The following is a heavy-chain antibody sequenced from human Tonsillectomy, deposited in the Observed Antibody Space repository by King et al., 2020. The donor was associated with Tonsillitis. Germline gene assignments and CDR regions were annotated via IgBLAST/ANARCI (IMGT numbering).Heavy chain of an antibody. D-gene: IGHD6-6*01. J-gene: IGHJ6*02. CDR1: GYTFTGYY. V-gene: IGHV1-2*02. Sequence: QLVQSGAEVKKPGASVKVSCTASGYTFTGYYMNWVRQASGQGLEWMGKIDPNSGDTNYAQKFQGRVTMTRDTSSSTAYMELRVLTSDDTGVYYCARGDELYYYYHAMDVWGQGIAVTVSS. CDR2: IDPNSGDT. CDR3: ARGDELYYYYHAMDV.